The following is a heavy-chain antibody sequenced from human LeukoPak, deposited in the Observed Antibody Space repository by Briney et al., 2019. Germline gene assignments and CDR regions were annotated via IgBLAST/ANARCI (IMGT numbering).Heavy chain of an antibody. V-gene: IGHV3-33*07. CDR2: IWYDGSHK. CDR3: ARDRGYSSTWSFGKHYYMDA. CDR1: GFTFSSYG. Sequence: PGRSLRLSCAASGFTFSSYGMYWVRQAPGKGLEWVAVIWYDGSHKSYANSVKGRFTISRDNPQNILYLHMNSLRADDTAVYYCARDRGYSSTWSFGKHYYMDAWGKGTTVTVSS. D-gene: IGHD6-13*01. J-gene: IGHJ6*03.